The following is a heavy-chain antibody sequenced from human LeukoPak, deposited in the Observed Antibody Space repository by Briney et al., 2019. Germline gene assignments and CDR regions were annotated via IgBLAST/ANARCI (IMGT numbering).Heavy chain of an antibody. V-gene: IGHV3-21*01. CDR1: GFTFSSYS. CDR3: ARRTGGWFDP. CDR2: ISSDSSYI. J-gene: IGHJ5*02. Sequence: GGSLRLSCAASGFTFSSYSMNWVRQAPGKGLEWVSSISSDSSYISYAESVKGRFTISRDNAKNSLSLQMNSLRAEDTAVYYCARRTGGWFDPWGQGTLVTVSS.